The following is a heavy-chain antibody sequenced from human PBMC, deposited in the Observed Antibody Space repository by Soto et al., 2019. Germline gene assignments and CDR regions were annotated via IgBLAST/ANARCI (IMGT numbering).Heavy chain of an antibody. J-gene: IGHJ6*02. V-gene: IGHV1-69*01. CDR3: VRSPVYCSSTSCYAPIYYGMDV. D-gene: IGHD2-2*01. Sequence: QVQLVQSGAEVKKPGSSVKVSCKASGGTFSSYAISWVRQAPGQGLEWMGGIIPIFGTANYAQKFQGRVTITADESTSTAYMELSSLRSEDTAVYYCVRSPVYCSSTSCYAPIYYGMDVWGQGTTVTVSS. CDR2: IIPIFGTA. CDR1: GGTFSSYA.